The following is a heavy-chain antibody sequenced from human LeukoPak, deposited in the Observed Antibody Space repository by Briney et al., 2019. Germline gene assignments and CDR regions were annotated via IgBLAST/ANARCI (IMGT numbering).Heavy chain of an antibody. CDR1: GGSFSGYY. J-gene: IGHJ6*02. V-gene: IGHV4-34*01. CDR2: INHSGST. CDR3: ARGYCSGGSCTRRTGLGYYYYGMDV. D-gene: IGHD2-15*01. Sequence: SETLSLTCAVYGGSFSGYYWSWIRQPPGKGLEWIGEINHSGSTNYNPSLKSRVTISVDTSKNQFSLKLSSVTAADTAVYYCARGYCSGGSCTRRTGLGYYYYGMDVWGQGTTVTVSS.